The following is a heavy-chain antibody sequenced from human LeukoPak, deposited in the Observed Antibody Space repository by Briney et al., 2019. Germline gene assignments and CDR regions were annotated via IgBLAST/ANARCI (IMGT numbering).Heavy chain of an antibody. D-gene: IGHD4-17*01. V-gene: IGHV1-69*13. CDR1: GGTFSSYA. J-gene: IGHJ4*02. Sequence: SVKVSCKASGGTFSSYAISWVRQAPGQGLEWMGGIIPIFGTANYAQKFQGRVTITADESTSTAYMELSSLRSEDTAVYYCAREGWGGYGDPYYFDYWGQGTLVTVSS. CDR3: AREGWGGYGDPYYFDY. CDR2: IIPIFGTA.